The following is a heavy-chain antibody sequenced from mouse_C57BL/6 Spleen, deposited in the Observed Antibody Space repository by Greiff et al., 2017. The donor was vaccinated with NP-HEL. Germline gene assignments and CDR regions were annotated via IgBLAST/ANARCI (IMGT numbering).Heavy chain of an antibody. D-gene: IGHD2-4*01. CDR1: GYSITSGYD. J-gene: IGHJ1*03. CDR3: AGDNYDYDGWYFDV. CDR2: IRYSGST. Sequence: EVQRVESGPGMVKPSPSLSLTCTVTGYSITSGYDWHWIRHFPGNKLEWMGYIRYSGSTNYNPSLKSRITITPDTSKNQFFLHLNAVTTEDTATYYGAGDNYDYDGWYFDVWGTGTTVTVSS. V-gene: IGHV3-1*01.